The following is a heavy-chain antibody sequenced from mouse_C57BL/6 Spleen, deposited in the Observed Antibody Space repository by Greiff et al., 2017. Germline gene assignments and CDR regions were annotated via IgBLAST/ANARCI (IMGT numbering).Heavy chain of an antibody. CDR1: GYTFTSYW. Sequence: VQLQQSGAELVRPGSSVKLSCKASGYTFTSYWMHWVKQRPIQGLEWIGNIDPSDSETHYNQKFKDKATLTVDKSSSTAYMQLSSLTSEDAAVYYCARGDRTGFAYWGQGTLVTVSA. CDR3: ARGDRTGFAY. V-gene: IGHV1-52*01. CDR2: IDPSDSET. D-gene: IGHD3-3*01. J-gene: IGHJ3*01.